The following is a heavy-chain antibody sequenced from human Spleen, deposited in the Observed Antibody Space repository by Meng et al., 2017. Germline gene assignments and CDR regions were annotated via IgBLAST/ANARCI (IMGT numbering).Heavy chain of an antibody. Sequence: QVQLQQWGAGMLKPSATMSLTCAVYGGSFSGYYWSWIRQPPGKGLEWIGEINHNRGTTYNPSLKTRFTISVDTSKNQFSLRLTSVTAADTAVYYCARAYDWGFFDLWGRGTLVTVSS. CDR2: INHNRGT. J-gene: IGHJ2*01. CDR1: GGSFSGYY. D-gene: IGHD3-10*02. V-gene: IGHV4-34*02. CDR3: ARAYDWGFFDL.